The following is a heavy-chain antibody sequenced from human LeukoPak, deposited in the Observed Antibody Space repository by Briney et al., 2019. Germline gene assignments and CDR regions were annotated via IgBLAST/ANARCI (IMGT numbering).Heavy chain of an antibody. J-gene: IGHJ3*01. V-gene: IGHV3-7*03. Sequence: GGSLRLSCAVSGFTFSGFWMSWSRQAPGQGLEWVASINSDGSEGYYADVVKGRFTISRDNAKNSLYLQINSLRAEDTAVYYCARSSYSSSSSVWGQGTMVTVSS. CDR2: INSDGSEG. CDR1: GFTFSGFW. CDR3: ARSSYSSSSSV. D-gene: IGHD6-6*01.